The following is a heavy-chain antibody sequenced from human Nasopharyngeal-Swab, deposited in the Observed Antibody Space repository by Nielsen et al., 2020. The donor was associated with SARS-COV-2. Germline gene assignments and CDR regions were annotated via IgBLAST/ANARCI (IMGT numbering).Heavy chain of an antibody. CDR1: GFSLSTSGVG. CDR2: IYWNDDK. V-gene: IGHV2-5*01. Sequence: SGPTLVKPTQTLTLTCTFSGFSLSTSGVGVGWIRQPPGKALEWLALIYWNDDKRYSPSLKSRLTITKDTSKNQVVLTMTNMDPVDTATYYCAQDSSGWRQIDYWGQGTLVIVSS. J-gene: IGHJ4*02. D-gene: IGHD6-19*01. CDR3: AQDSSGWRQIDY.